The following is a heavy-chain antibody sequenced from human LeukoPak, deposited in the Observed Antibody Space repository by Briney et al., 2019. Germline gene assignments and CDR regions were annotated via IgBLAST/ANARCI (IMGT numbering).Heavy chain of an antibody. CDR3: ARWNYGMDV. CDR1: GYTFISNN. J-gene: IGHJ6*04. D-gene: IGHD1-1*01. CDR2: INVGNGDT. Sequence: ASVKVSCKASGYTFISNNMNWVRRAPGQRLEWMGWINVGNGDTKYSQKFQGRVTITRDTSASTGYMELSSLRSEDTAVYYCARWNYGMDVWGKGTTITVSS. V-gene: IGHV1-3*01.